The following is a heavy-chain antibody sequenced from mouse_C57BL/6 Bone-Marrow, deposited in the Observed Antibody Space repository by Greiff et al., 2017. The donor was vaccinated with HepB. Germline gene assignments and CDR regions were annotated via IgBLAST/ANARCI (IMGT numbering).Heavy chain of an antibody. CDR2: INPYNGGT. D-gene: IGHD2-4*01. J-gene: IGHJ3*01. CDR3: AKRGDYDYGGAWFAY. CDR1: GYTFTDYY. V-gene: IGHV1-19*01. Sequence: DVKLVESGPVLVKPGASVKMSCKASGYTFTDYYMNWVKQSHGKSLEWIGVINPYNGGTSYNQKFKGKATLTVDKSSSTAYMELNSLTSEDSAAYYCAKRGDYDYGGAWFAYWGQGTLVTVSA.